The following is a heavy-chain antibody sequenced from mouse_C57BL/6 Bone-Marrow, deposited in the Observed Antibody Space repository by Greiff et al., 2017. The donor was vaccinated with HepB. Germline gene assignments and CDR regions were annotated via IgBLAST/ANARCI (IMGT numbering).Heavy chain of an antibody. CDR2: IDPEKGDT. CDR3: TTLGAYAMDY. CDR1: GFNIKDDY. J-gene: IGHJ4*01. V-gene: IGHV14-4*01. Sequence: VQLKQSGAELVRPGASVKLSCTASGFNIKDDYMHWVKQRPEQGLEWIGWIDPEKGDTEYASKFQGKATITADTSSKTAYLQLSSLTSEDTAVYYCTTLGAYAMDYWGQGTSVTVSS.